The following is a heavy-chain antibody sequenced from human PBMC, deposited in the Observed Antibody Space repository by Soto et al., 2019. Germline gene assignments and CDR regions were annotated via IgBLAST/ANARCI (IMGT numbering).Heavy chain of an antibody. Sequence: QVQLVQSGAEVKKPGASVKVSCKASGYTFSTYGFSWVRQAPGQGLEWMGWIGADNGDTNYAQNXXGXXTMTTDTSTTTSYMELRSLTSDDTAVYFCARDWKGAEGFDPWGQGTLVTVSS. D-gene: IGHD1-1*01. J-gene: IGHJ5*02. V-gene: IGHV1-18*01. CDR1: GYTFSTYG. CDR3: ARDWKGAEGFDP. CDR2: IGADNGDT.